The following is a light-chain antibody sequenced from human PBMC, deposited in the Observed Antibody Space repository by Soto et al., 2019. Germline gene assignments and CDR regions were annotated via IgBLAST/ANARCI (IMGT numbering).Light chain of an antibody. CDR2: KAS. Sequence: DIQMTQSPSTLSASVGDRVTITCRASQSISSWLAWYQQKPGKAPKLLINKASSLESGVPSRFSGSGSGTEFTLTISSLQPDDFATYYCQHFNSYPWAFGQGTKV. CDR1: QSISSW. CDR3: QHFNSYPWA. J-gene: IGKJ1*01. V-gene: IGKV1-5*03.